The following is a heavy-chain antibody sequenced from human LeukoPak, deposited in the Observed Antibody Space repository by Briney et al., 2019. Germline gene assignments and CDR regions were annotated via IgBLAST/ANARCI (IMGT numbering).Heavy chain of an antibody. CDR1: GYTFTKYG. Sequence: GASVTVSCKASGYTFTKYGIRWVRQAPGQGLEWMGWISTYNGNTNYAQKFQGRATMTTATATSTVSMELRSLRSDDTAVYYCARDRDTALDPFDYWGQGSLVTVSS. CDR3: ARDRDTALDPFDY. D-gene: IGHD5-18*01. V-gene: IGHV1-18*01. CDR2: ISTYNGNT. J-gene: IGHJ4*02.